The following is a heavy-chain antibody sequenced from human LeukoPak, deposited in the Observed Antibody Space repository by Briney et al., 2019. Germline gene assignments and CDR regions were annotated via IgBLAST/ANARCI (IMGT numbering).Heavy chain of an antibody. CDR3: ARNADPLDSGSYVNY. V-gene: IGHV3-74*01. J-gene: IGHJ4*02. CDR2: INSDGSST. D-gene: IGHD1-26*01. CDR1: GFTFSDTW. Sequence: PGGSLRLSCAASGFTFSDTWMHWVRQAPGEGLVWVSRINSDGSSTSYADSVKGRFTISRDNAKNTLYLQMNSLRAEDTAVYYCARNADPLDSGSYVNYWGQGTLVTVSS.